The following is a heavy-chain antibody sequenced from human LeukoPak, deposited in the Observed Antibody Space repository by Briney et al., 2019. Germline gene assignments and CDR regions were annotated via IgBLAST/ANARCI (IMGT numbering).Heavy chain of an antibody. CDR2: VSSNGAST. D-gene: IGHD3-10*01. V-gene: IGHV3-64*01. J-gene: IGHJ4*02. CDR1: GFTFSNYA. Sequence: PGGSLRLSCAASGFTFSNYAMHWVRQAPGKGLEYVSGVSSNGASTYYANSVKGRFTISRDNSKSTLYLQMGSLRAEDMAVYYCARDYYGSGSYGYFDYWGQGTLVTVSS. CDR3: ARDYYGSGSYGYFDY.